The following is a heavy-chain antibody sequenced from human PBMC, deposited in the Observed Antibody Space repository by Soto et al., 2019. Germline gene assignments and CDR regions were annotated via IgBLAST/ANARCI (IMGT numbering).Heavy chain of an antibody. CDR1: GITLSSYA. V-gene: IGHV3-30*18. Sequence: PGGSLRLSCAGSGITLSSYAVTWVRQAPGKGLEWVAVISYDGSNKYYADSVKGRFTISRDNSKNTLYLQMNSLRAEDTAVYYCAKDMNLGELYGPLLWGQGTLVTVSS. CDR3: AKDMNLGELYGPLL. D-gene: IGHD3-16*01. J-gene: IGHJ4*02. CDR2: ISYDGSNK.